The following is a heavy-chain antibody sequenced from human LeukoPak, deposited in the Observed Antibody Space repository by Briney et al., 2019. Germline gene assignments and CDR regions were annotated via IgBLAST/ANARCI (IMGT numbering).Heavy chain of an antibody. D-gene: IGHD3-10*01. Sequence: GGSLRLSCAASGFTFDDYAMHWARQAPGKGLEWVSGISWNSGSIGYADSVKGRFTISRDNAKNSLYLQMNSLRAEDTALYYCAKDNRGEHYYFDYWGQGTLVTVSS. CDR1: GFTFDDYA. J-gene: IGHJ4*02. CDR3: AKDNRGEHYYFDY. V-gene: IGHV3-9*01. CDR2: ISWNSGSI.